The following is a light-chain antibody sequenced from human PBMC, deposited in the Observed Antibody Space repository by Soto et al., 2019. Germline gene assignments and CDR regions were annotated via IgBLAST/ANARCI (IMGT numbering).Light chain of an antibody. CDR2: AAS. Sequence: DIQMTQSPSSVSASVGDRVTMTCRASQGISSWLVWYQQKPGKAPKLLIYAASSLQSGVPSRFSGSGSGTDFTLTISGLQPEDLATYYCQQANSFLWTFGQGTKVDI. J-gene: IGKJ1*01. V-gene: IGKV1-12*01. CDR3: QQANSFLWT. CDR1: QGISSW.